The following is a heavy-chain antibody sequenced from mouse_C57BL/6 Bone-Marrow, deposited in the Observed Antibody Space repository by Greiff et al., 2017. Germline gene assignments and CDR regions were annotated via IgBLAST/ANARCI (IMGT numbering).Heavy chain of an antibody. CDR1: GYTFTSYD. CDR2: IYPRSGNT. D-gene: IGHD2-4*01. CDR3: ARRLRRDYAMDY. J-gene: IGHJ4*01. Sequence: VQLQQSGPELVKPGASVKLSCKASGYTFTSYDINWVKQRPGQGLAWIGEIYPRSGNTYYNEKFKGKATLTADTSSSTAYMELRSLTSEDSAVYFCARRLRRDYAMDYWGQGTSVTVSS. V-gene: IGHV1-85*01.